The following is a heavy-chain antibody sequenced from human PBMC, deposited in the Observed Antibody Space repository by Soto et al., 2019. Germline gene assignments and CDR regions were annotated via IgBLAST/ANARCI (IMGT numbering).Heavy chain of an antibody. Sequence: QVQLVESGRGVVQPGRSLTLSCAASGFTFSRFSMHWVRQAPGKGLAWVAVISYDGSNTHYAESVKGRFNISRDDSKNTVFLQMNRLRGEDSAVYYCARDHGMFLSYYYYGMDVWGQGTTVSVSS. J-gene: IGHJ6*02. CDR1: GFTFSRFS. CDR3: ARDHGMFLSYYYYGMDV. V-gene: IGHV3-30-3*01. CDR2: ISYDGSNT. D-gene: IGHD3-10*02.